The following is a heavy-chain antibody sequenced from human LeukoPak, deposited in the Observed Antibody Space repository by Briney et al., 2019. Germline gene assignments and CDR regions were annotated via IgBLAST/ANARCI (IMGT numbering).Heavy chain of an antibody. V-gene: IGHV3-30*18. CDR3: AKGITSPGYYFDY. Sequence: GGSLRLSCAASGFTFSSYGMHWVRQAPGKGLEWVAVISYDGSNKYYADSVKGRFTISRDNSKSTLYLQMNSLRAEDTAVYYCAKGITSPGYYFDYWGQGTLVTVSS. CDR2: ISYDGSNK. D-gene: IGHD3-16*01. J-gene: IGHJ4*02. CDR1: GFTFSSYG.